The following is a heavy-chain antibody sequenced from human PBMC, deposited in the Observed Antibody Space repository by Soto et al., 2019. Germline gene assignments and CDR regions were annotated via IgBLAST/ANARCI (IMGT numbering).Heavy chain of an antibody. V-gene: IGHV1-69*08. J-gene: IGHJ4*02. CDR1: GGTFSSYT. D-gene: IGHD2-2*01. CDR3: AREIRGYCSSTSCDGAAKLGYFDY. Sequence: QVQLVQSGAEVKKPGSSVKVSCKASGGTFSSYTISWVRQAPGQGLEWMGRIIPILGIANYAQKFQGRVTITADKSTSTAYMELSSLRSEDTAVYYCAREIRGYCSSTSCDGAAKLGYFDYWGQGTLVTVSS. CDR2: IIPILGIA.